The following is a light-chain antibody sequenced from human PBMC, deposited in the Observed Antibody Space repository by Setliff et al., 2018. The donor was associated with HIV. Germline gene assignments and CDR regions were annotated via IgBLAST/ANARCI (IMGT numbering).Light chain of an antibody. Sequence: QSALTQPASVSGAPGQRVTISCTGSRSNIGAGYDVQWYQQLPGTAPKLVMFGNSNRPSGVPDRFSDSKSGTSASLAISGLQAEDEADYYCQSYDSSLSGYVFGTGTKVTVL. CDR1: RSNIGAGYD. J-gene: IGLJ1*01. V-gene: IGLV1-40*01. CDR3: QSYDSSLSGYV. CDR2: GNS.